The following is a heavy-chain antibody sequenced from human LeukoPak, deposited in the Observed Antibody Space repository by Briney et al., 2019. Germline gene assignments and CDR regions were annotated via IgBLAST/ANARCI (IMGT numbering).Heavy chain of an antibody. CDR2: IYYSGST. CDR1: GGSISSYY. D-gene: IGHD2-2*01. J-gene: IGHJ4*02. Sequence: SETLSLTCTVSGGSISSYYWSWIRQPPGKGLEWIGYIYYSGSTNYNPSLKSRVTISVDTSKNQFSLKLSSVTAADTAVYYCARLGGGKLVVPAAYYFDYWGQGTLVTVSS. V-gene: IGHV4-59*08. CDR3: ARLGGGKLVVPAAYYFDY.